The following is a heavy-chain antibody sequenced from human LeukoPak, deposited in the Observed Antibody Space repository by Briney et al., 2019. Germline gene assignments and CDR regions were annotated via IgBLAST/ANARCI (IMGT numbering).Heavy chain of an antibody. Sequence: PGGSLRLSCTASGFIFGTYSMNWVRQAPGKGLEWISYISSSSSTIYYADSVKGRFTISRDSAKNSLYLQMNSLRDEDTAVYYCAREYSSSSGRAFDIWGQGTMVTVSS. CDR3: AREYSSSSGRAFDI. J-gene: IGHJ3*02. CDR1: GFIFGTYS. CDR2: ISSSSSTI. V-gene: IGHV3-48*02. D-gene: IGHD6-6*01.